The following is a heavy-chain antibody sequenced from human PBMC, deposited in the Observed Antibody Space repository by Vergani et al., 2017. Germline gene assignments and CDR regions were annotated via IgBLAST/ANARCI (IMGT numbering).Heavy chain of an antibody. V-gene: IGHV4-34*01. CDR1: GRPFSGYY. J-gene: IGHJ5*02. Sequence: QVQLQQWGAGLLKPSETLSLTCAVYGRPFSGYYWSWIRQPPGKGLEWIGEINHSGSTNYNPSLKSRVTISVDTSKNQFPLKLSSVTAADTAVYYCARRSSGWYVGPWGQGTLVTVSS. CDR3: ARRSSGWYVGP. CDR2: INHSGST. D-gene: IGHD6-19*01.